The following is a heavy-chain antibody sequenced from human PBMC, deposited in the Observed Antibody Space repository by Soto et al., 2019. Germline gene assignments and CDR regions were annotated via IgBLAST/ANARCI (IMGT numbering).Heavy chain of an antibody. D-gene: IGHD6-13*01. CDR2: IYYSGST. V-gene: IGHV4-59*08. Sequence: SETLSLTCTVSGGSISSYYWSWIRQPPGKGLEWIGYIYYSGSTNYNPSLKSRVTISVDTSKNQFSLKLSSVTAADTAVYYCARQEQQLVELWGQGTLVTVSS. J-gene: IGHJ4*02. CDR3: ARQEQQLVEL. CDR1: GGSISSYY.